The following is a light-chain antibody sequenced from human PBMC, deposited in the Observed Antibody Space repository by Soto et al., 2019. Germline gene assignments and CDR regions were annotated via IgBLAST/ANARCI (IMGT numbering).Light chain of an antibody. CDR2: GAS. CDR1: QSVSSSY. J-gene: IGKJ1*01. Sequence: EIVLTQSPGTLSLSPGERATLSCRASQSVSSSYLAWYQQKPGQAPRLLIYGASSRATGIPDRFSGSGSGTDFTLTTSRLEPEDFAVYYCQQYGSSAWTFGPGTKVEIK. V-gene: IGKV3-20*01. CDR3: QQYGSSAWT.